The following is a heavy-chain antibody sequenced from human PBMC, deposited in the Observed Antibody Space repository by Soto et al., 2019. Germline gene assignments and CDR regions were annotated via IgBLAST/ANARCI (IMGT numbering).Heavy chain of an antibody. Sequence: PSENLSLTCTVSGASLRSGSYYWSWIRQPPGKGLEWIGYISHSGRTNYDPSLKSRLTMSVDTSQNQFSLQLNSVTAADTAVYYCSYGSSFDYWGQGTLVTVSS. CDR2: ISHSGRT. CDR3: SYGSSFDY. V-gene: IGHV4-61*01. D-gene: IGHD3-10*01. CDR1: GASLRSGSYY. J-gene: IGHJ4*02.